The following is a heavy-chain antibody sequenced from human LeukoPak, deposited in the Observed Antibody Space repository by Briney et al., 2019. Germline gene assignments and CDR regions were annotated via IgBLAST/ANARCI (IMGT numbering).Heavy chain of an antibody. CDR1: GYTFTGYY. D-gene: IGHD3-10*01. CDR2: INPNSGGT. J-gene: IGHJ6*02. CDR3: GRGKDSYYYGVDV. Sequence: ASVKVSCKASGYTFTGYYMHWVRQAPGQGLEWMGWINPNSGGTNYAQKFQGRVTMTRDTSISTAYMELSSLRPDDTAVYYCGRGKDSYYYGVDVWGQGTTVTVSS. V-gene: IGHV1-2*02.